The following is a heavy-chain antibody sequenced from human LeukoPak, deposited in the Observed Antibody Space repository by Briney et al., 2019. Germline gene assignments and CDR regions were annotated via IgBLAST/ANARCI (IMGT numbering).Heavy chain of an antibody. Sequence: GGSLRLSCAASGFTFSSYSMNWVRQAPGKGLEWISYISSSSSTIYYADSVKGRFTISRDNAKNSLYLQMNSLRAEDTAVYYCAREPCSSTSCYHSDAFDIWGQGTMVTVSS. CDR3: AREPCSSTSCYHSDAFDI. V-gene: IGHV3-48*01. CDR1: GFTFSSYS. D-gene: IGHD2-2*01. J-gene: IGHJ3*02. CDR2: ISSSSSTI.